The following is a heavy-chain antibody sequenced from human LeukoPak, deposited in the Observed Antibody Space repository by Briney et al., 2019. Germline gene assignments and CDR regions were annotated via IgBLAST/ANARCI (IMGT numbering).Heavy chain of an antibody. CDR1: GYPVSRGYY. CDR2: IHNSGDS. V-gene: IGHV4-38-2*02. D-gene: IGHD3-10*01. CDR3: ARGEIGDFDS. Sequence: SETLSLTCNVSGYPVSRGYYWGWIRQPPGKHLEWIGSIHNSGDSFDNPSLRSRVAMSMDMSKNQFSLNLTSVTASDSAVYYCARGEIGDFDSWGQGILVIVST. J-gene: IGHJ4*02.